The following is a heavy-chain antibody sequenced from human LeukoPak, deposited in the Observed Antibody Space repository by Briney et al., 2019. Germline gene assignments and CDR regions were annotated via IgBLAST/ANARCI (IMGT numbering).Heavy chain of an antibody. J-gene: IGHJ4*02. CDR2: IYHSGIT. D-gene: IGHD3-22*01. CDR3: ARSRYYYDTSGYAY. Sequence: PSETLSPTCIVSGGSMRNYYWGWIRQPPGKGPEWIGYIYHSGITRFNPSLKSRASISLDTSKNQFSLKLTSVTAADTAVYYCARSRYYYDTSGYAYWGQGTRVTVSS. V-gene: IGHV4-59*01. CDR1: GGSMRNYY.